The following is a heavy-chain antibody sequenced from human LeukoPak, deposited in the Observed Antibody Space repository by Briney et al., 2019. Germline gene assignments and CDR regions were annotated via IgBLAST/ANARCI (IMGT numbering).Heavy chain of an antibody. CDR1: GYTLTDYY. J-gene: IGHJ4*02. CDR2: INPNSGGT. CDR3: ARVGYYESSGYYEY. V-gene: IGHV1-2*06. D-gene: IGHD3-22*01. Sequence: KPGASVKVSCKASGYTLTDYYMHWVRQAPGQGLEWMGRINPNSGGTNYAQKFQGRVTMTRDTSISTVYMELSRLRSDDTAVYYCARVGYYESSGYYEYWGQGTLVTVSS.